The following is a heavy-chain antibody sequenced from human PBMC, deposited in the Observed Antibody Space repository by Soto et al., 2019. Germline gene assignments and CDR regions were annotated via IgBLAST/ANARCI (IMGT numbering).Heavy chain of an antibody. D-gene: IGHD3-10*01. CDR2: IHPDDSDT. Sequence: PGESLKISCKGSGYSFSRSWIGWVRQMPGKGLEWMGIIHPDDSDTRYSPSFRGQVTISADKSISTAYVQWSSLKASDTAMYYCAIFGSGSPHFDSWGQGTLVTSPQ. CDR1: GYSFSRSW. V-gene: IGHV5-51*01. CDR3: AIFGSGSPHFDS. J-gene: IGHJ4*02.